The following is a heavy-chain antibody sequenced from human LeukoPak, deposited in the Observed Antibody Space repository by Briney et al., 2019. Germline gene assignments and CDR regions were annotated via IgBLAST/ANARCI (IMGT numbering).Heavy chain of an antibody. CDR2: INHSGST. Sequence: SETLSLTCAVYGGSFSGYYWSWIRQPPGKGLEWIGEINHSGSTNYNPSLKSRVTISVDTSKSQFSLKLSSVTAADTAVYYCARGWGSRPSPFNYWGQGTLVTVSS. D-gene: IGHD2-15*01. CDR3: ARGWGSRPSPFNY. J-gene: IGHJ4*02. CDR1: GGSFSGYY. V-gene: IGHV4-34*01.